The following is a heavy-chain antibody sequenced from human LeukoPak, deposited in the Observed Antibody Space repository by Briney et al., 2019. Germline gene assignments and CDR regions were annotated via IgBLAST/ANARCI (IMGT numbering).Heavy chain of an antibody. CDR2: TSSSSSYI. CDR3: ARDHAAAVDRPNYYYYGMDV. V-gene: IGHV3-21*01. D-gene: IGHD6-13*01. J-gene: IGHJ6*02. CDR1: GFTFSSYS. Sequence: GGSLRLSCAASGFTFSSYSMNWVRQAPGKGLEWVSSTSSSSSYIYYADSVKGRFTISRDNAKNSLYLQMNSLRAEDTAVYYCARDHAAAVDRPNYYYYGMDVWGQGTTVTVSS.